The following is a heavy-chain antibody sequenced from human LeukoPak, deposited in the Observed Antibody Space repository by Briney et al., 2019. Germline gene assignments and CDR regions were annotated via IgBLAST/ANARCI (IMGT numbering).Heavy chain of an antibody. Sequence: GASVKVSCMXSGYTFTGYSMHWVRQAPGQGLEWMGRINPNSGGTNYSQKFQGRVTMTRDTSISTAYMELSSLRSDDTAVYYCARDRLAAGGSGAWGQGTLVTVSS. J-gene: IGHJ5*02. CDR3: ARDRLAAGGSGA. CDR2: INPNSGGT. V-gene: IGHV1-2*02. D-gene: IGHD6-13*01. CDR1: GYTFTGYS.